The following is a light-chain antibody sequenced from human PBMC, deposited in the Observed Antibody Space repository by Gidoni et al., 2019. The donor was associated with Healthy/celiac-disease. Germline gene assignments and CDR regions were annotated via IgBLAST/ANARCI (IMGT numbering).Light chain of an antibody. Sequence: DIQMTQSPSTLSASVGDSVTITYRASQSISSWLAWYQQKPGKAPKLLIYKASSLESGVPSRFSGSGSGTEFTLTSSSLQPDDFATYYCQQYNSSPLTFGGGTKVEIK. CDR3: QQYNSSPLT. J-gene: IGKJ4*01. V-gene: IGKV1-5*03. CDR1: QSISSW. CDR2: KAS.